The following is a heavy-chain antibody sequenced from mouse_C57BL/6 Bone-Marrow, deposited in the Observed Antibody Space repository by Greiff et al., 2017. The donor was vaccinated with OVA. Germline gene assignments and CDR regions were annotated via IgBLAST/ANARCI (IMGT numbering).Heavy chain of an antibody. J-gene: IGHJ2*01. CDR1: GFTFSSYT. CDR2: ISGGGGNT. CDR3: ARHHSSGYVDY. V-gene: IGHV5-9*01. Sequence: EVQVVESGGGLVKPGGSLKLSCAASGFTFSSYTMSWVRQTPEKRLEWVATISGGGGNTYYPDSVKGRFTISGDNAKNTLYLQMSSLRSEDTALYYCARHHSSGYVDYWGQGTTLTVSS. D-gene: IGHD3-2*02.